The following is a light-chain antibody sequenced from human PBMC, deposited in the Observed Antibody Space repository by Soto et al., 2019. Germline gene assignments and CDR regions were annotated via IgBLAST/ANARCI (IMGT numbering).Light chain of an antibody. Sequence: DIQVTQSPSSLSASVGDRVTITCQASQDISKCLNWYQQKPGQAPKLLIYDASGLEVGVPSRFSGSGSGTHFTLTISGLQPEDIATYYCQQFGDPTFTFGQGTRPEI. CDR2: DAS. CDR1: QDISKC. V-gene: IGKV1-33*01. J-gene: IGKJ5*01. CDR3: QQFGDPTFT.